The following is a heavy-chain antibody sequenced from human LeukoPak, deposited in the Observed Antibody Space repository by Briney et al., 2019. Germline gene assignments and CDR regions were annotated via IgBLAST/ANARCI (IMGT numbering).Heavy chain of an antibody. CDR2: IHYSGST. V-gene: IGHV4-39*06. CDR3: ARIRSYYDSGYYPYYIDY. D-gene: IGHD3-22*01. Sequence: PSETLSLTCTISGGSVSSNDYYWGWIRQPPGRGLEWIGTIHYSGSTYYKASLKSRVTISIDTSKKQFPLTLSSVTAADTAVYYCARIRSYYDSGYYPYYIDYWGQGILVTVSS. CDR1: GGSVSSNDYY. J-gene: IGHJ4*02.